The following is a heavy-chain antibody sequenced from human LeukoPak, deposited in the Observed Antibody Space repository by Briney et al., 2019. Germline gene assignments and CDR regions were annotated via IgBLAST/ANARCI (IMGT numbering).Heavy chain of an antibody. CDR2: TYYRSKYYN. J-gene: IGHJ2*01. Sequence: SQTLSLTCALSGDSVSSSSAAWHWLRQSPSRGLEWLGRTYYRSKYYNEYTVSVKSRITIKPDTSRNQFSLQLNSVTPEDTAVYYCARAGQTGAWYFDLWGRGTLVTVSS. CDR3: ARAGQTGAWYFDL. D-gene: IGHD7-27*01. V-gene: IGHV6-1*01. CDR1: GDSVSSSSAA.